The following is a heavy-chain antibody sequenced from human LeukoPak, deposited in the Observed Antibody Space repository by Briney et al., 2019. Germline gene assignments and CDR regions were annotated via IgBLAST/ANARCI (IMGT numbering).Heavy chain of an antibody. Sequence: PGGSLRLSCAASGFTFSSYGMHWVRQAPGKGLEWVAIIWYDGSNKYYAVSVKGRFTISRDNSKNTLYLQMNSLRAEDTAVYYCARGYYNGSGSYLYVGLWGQGTLVTVSS. CDR2: IWYDGSNK. V-gene: IGHV3-33*01. D-gene: IGHD3-10*01. J-gene: IGHJ5*02. CDR1: GFTFSSYG. CDR3: ARGYYNGSGSYLYVGL.